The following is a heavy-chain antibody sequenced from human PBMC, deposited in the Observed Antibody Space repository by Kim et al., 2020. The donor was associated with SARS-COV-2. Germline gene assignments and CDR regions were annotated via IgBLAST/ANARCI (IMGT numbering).Heavy chain of an antibody. CDR3: AIGVGWLIDY. CDR2: IHDSGRI. V-gene: IGHV4-61*01. Sequence: SETLSLTCTVSDNSVSSDNYYWNWIRQPPGKGLEWIGYIHDSGRINYNPSFKSRVTISGDNPKKQVSLNLNSVTDADTAVYYCAIGVGWLIDYWGQGILVTVSS. D-gene: IGHD3-22*01. CDR1: DNSVSSDNYY. J-gene: IGHJ4*02.